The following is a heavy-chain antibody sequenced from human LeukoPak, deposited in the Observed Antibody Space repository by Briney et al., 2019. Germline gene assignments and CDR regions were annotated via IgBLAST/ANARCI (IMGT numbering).Heavy chain of an antibody. CDR3: ARGRSMDF. Sequence: GGSLRLSCAASGFTVSSNYMSWVRQAPGKGLEWVANIKHDSSEKYSVDSVKGRFTISRDNAKMILYLQMNSLRAEDTAVYFCARGRSMDFWGQGTLVTVSS. CDR1: GFTVSSNY. V-gene: IGHV3-7*03. J-gene: IGHJ4*02. D-gene: IGHD2-2*01. CDR2: IKHDSSEK.